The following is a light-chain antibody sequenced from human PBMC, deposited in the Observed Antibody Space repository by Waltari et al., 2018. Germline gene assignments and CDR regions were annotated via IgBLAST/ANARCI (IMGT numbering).Light chain of an antibody. J-gene: IGLJ3*02. V-gene: IGLV2-23*01. CDR2: EGT. CDR3: CSFASTSTLNWV. CDR1: SDDVGNYNL. Sequence: QSALTQPASVTGSPGQSVTIHCTETSDDVGNYNLVSWYQQHPGKVHQLMIYEGTKRPSGVSNRFSGSKSGNTASLTISGRQAEDEADYYCCSFASTSTLNWVFGGGTKLTVL.